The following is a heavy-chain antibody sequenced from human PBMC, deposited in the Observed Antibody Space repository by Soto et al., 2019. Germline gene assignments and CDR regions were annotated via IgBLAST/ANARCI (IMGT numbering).Heavy chain of an antibody. CDR2: ISYDGSNK. CDR1: GFPFTSYG. Sequence: QVQLVESGGGVVQPGRSLRLSCAASGFPFTSYGMHWVREGPGKGLEWLAVISYDGSNKFYADSVKGRFTISRDNSKNTLYLQMNSLRPEDTALYYCVGGQFYFDYRGQGTLLIVSS. V-gene: IGHV3-30*03. CDR3: VGGQFYFDY. D-gene: IGHD6-25*01. J-gene: IGHJ4*02.